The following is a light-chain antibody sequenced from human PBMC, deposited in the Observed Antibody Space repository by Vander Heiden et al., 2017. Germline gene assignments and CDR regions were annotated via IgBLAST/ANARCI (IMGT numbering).Light chain of an antibody. CDR1: RSNIGSTT. Sequence: QSVLTQPPSPSGTPGQRVPISCSGSRSNIGSTTVNWYQQLPGPAPNLLIYSNNQRPSGVPDRFSGSKSGTSVSMAISGLQSEDEADYYCAAWDDSLNGWVFGGGTKLTVL. J-gene: IGLJ3*02. V-gene: IGLV1-44*01. CDR2: SNN. CDR3: AAWDDSLNGWV.